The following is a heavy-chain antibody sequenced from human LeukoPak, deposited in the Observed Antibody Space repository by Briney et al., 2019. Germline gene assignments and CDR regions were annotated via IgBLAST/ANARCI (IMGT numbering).Heavy chain of an antibody. J-gene: IGHJ3*02. D-gene: IGHD2-21*02. Sequence: GGSLRLSCAASGFIFRDNAFHWVRQPPGKGLEWVSLISGDGGDTYYADSVKGRFTISRDNSKNSLYLHMNSLRAEATDLYFCAKVGGGYFSELIDKWGQGTMVTVSS. CDR1: GFIFRDNA. CDR2: ISGDGGDT. CDR3: AKVGGGYFSELIDK. V-gene: IGHV3-43*02.